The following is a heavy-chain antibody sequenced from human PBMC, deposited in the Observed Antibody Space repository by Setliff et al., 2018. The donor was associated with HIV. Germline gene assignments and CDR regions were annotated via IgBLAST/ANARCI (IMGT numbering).Heavy chain of an antibody. J-gene: IGHJ6*03. CDR2: IIPILGSA. V-gene: IGHV1-69*10. CDR1: GGTFSSYA. CDR3: ARRAGHTNYFYYMDV. D-gene: IGHD6-19*01. Sequence: SVKVSCKSSGGTFSSYAISWVRQAPGQGLEWMGGIIPILGSANYAQKFQGRVAITADKSTSTAYMELSSLRSEDTAVYYCARRAGHTNYFYYMDVWGKGTTVTVSS.